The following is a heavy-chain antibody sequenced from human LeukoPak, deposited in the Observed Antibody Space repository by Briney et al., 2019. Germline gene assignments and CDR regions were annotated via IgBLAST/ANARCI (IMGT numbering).Heavy chain of an antibody. V-gene: IGHV4-59*08. CDR1: GGSISSYY. Sequence: SETLSLTCTVSGGSISSYYWSWIRQPPGKGLEWIGYIYYSGSTNYNPSLKSRVTISVDTSKNQSSLKLSSVTAADTAVYYCARHYPLSRGYGSGSYYLGYFDYWGQGTLVAVSS. D-gene: IGHD3-10*01. CDR3: ARHYPLSRGYGSGSYYLGYFDY. J-gene: IGHJ4*02. CDR2: IYYSGST.